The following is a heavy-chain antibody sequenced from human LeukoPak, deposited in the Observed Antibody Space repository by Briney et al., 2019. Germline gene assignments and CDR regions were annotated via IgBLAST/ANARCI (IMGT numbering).Heavy chain of an antibody. J-gene: IGHJ4*02. CDR1: WFSLSTSGMC. V-gene: IGHV2-70*11. CDR2: IDWDDDK. Sequence: SGPTLVNPTQTLTLTCTFSWFSLSTSGMCVSWIRQPPGKALEWLARIDWDDDKYYSTSLKTRLTISKDTSKNQVVLTMTNMDPVDTATYYCARTCPYYYDSSGYPDYWGQGTLVTVSS. D-gene: IGHD3-22*01. CDR3: ARTCPYYYDSSGYPDY.